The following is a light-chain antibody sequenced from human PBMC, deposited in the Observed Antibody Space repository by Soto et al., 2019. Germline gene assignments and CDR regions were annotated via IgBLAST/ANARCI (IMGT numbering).Light chain of an antibody. CDR3: MQALQTPRS. V-gene: IGKV2-28*01. J-gene: IGKJ4*01. CDR2: LGS. Sequence: DIVMTQSPLSLPVTPGEPASNSCRSSQSLLHSNGYNCLDWYLQKPGQSPQLLIYLGSNRASGVTDRFSGSGSGTDFTLKISRVEAEDVGVYYCMQALQTPRSFGGGTKVEIK. CDR1: QSLLHSNGYNC.